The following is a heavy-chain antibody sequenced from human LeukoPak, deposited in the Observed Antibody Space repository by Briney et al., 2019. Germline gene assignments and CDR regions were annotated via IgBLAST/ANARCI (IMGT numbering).Heavy chain of an antibody. J-gene: IGHJ4*02. D-gene: IGHD1-26*01. CDR2: IRYDGSNK. Sequence: GGSLRLSCAASGFTFSSYGMHWVRQAPGKGLEWVAFIRYDGSNKYYADSVKGRITISRDNSKNTLYLQMNSLRAEDTAVYYCAKDKRVVGATTGPYYFDYWGQGTLVTVSS. CDR1: GFTFSSYG. CDR3: AKDKRVVGATTGPYYFDY. V-gene: IGHV3-30*02.